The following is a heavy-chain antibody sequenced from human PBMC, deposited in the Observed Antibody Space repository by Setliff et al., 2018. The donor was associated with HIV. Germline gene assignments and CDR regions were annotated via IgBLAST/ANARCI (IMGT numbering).Heavy chain of an antibody. Sequence: QSGGSLRLSCAASGFTFFSSALTWVRQAPGKGLEWVSLIQSGGITYYADSVKGRFTISRVNAKNSLYLQMNSLRAEDTAVYYCARSSLVVPSAKTHYFFDLWGRGTLVTVSS. CDR2: IQSGGIT. J-gene: IGHJ2*01. CDR1: GFTFFSSA. CDR3: ARSSLVVPSAKTHYFFDL. V-gene: IGHV3-48*03. D-gene: IGHD2-2*01.